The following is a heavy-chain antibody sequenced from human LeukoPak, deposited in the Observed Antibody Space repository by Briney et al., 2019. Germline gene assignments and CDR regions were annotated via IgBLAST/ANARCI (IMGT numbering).Heavy chain of an antibody. CDR3: AKNKAGTRAIEY. J-gene: IGHJ4*02. CDR1: GFTFSNYA. Sequence: GGSLRLSCAASGFTFSNYAMSWARQAPGKGLEWVSTISSSGGGTFYADSVKGRFTISRDNSETTLYLQMNSLRAEDTALYYCAKNKAGTRAIEYWGQGALVTVSS. V-gene: IGHV3-23*01. CDR2: ISSSGGGT. D-gene: IGHD6-19*01.